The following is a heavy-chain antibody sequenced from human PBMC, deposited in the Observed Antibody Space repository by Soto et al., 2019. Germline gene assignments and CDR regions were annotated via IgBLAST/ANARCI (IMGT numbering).Heavy chain of an antibody. CDR2: INPNSGGT. CDR3: ARSTVTTMSYYYGMDV. V-gene: IGHV1-2*04. CDR1: GYTFTGYY. Sequence: ASVKVSCKASGYTFTGYYMHWVRQAPGQGLEWMGWINPNSGGTNYAQKFQGWVTMTRDTSISTAYMELSRLRSDDTAVYYCARSTVTTMSYYYGMDVWGQGTTVTVSS. D-gene: IGHD4-17*01. J-gene: IGHJ6*02.